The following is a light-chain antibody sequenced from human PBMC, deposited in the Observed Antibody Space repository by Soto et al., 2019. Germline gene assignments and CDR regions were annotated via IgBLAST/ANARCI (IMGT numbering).Light chain of an antibody. CDR3: QQLNSYPPA. CDR2: AAS. Sequence: IPLTQSPSSLSASVGDRVTITCRASQGISSYLAWYQQKPGKAPNLLIYAASTLQSGVPSRFSGSGSGTDFTLTISSLQPEDFATYHCQQLNSYPPAFGQGTKLELK. CDR1: QGISSY. V-gene: IGKV1-9*01. J-gene: IGKJ2*01.